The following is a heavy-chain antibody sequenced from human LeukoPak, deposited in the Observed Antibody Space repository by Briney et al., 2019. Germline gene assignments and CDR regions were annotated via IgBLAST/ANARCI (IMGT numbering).Heavy chain of an antibody. CDR3: ARDRHIVVVPAASHFDY. J-gene: IGHJ4*02. CDR1: GFTFNNYW. V-gene: IGHV3-74*01. D-gene: IGHD2-2*01. CDR2: IENNGRST. Sequence: GGSLRLSCEASGFTFNNYWMHWVRQAPGKGLVWVSHIENNGRSTNYADSVKGRFTISRDNSKNTLYLQMNSLRAEDTAVYYCARDRHIVVVPAASHFDYWGQGTLVTVSS.